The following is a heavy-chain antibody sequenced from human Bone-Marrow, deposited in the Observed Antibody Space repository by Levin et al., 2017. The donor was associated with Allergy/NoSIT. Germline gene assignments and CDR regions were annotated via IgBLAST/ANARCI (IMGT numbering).Heavy chain of an antibody. CDR1: GVSMNKHY. CDR3: ARMRSITGTRRPAFDV. J-gene: IGHJ3*01. CDR2: ILYTGST. Sequence: SQTLSLTCNVSGVSMNKHYWTWIRQSPGQGLEWIGYILYTGSTNYNPSLQSRVTISIDRPNNQFPLGLRSPRASDTAVYHGARMRSITGTRRPAFDVWGQGIVVT. V-gene: IGHV4-59*03. D-gene: IGHD1-7*01.